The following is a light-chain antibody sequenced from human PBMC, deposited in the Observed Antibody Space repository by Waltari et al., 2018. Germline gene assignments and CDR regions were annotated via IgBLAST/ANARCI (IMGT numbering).Light chain of an antibody. CDR3: QQPPGT. V-gene: IGKV1-9*01. CDR2: AAS. CDR1: RDIRSS. J-gene: IGKJ4*01. Sequence: DIQLTQSPSFLSASVGDRVTFTCRASRDIRSSLAWYQQKSGKAPKLLIFAASTLQSGVPSRFSGSGSGTEFTLTISNLQPEDVATYYCQQPPGTFGGGTKVEIK.